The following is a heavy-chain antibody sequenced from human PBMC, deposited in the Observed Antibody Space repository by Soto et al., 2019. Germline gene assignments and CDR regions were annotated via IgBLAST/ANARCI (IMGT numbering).Heavy chain of an antibody. CDR1: EFTCSKYA. J-gene: IGHJ4*02. V-gene: IGHV3-23*01. CDR3: AKNPGYYYDSTGYHFDY. Sequence: PGGSLRLSCAASEFTCSKYAMSWVRQAPGKGLEWVSAISYGGGTTYYADSVKGRFTISRDNSKNTLYLQMNSLRAEDTAVYYCAKNPGYYYDSTGYHFDYWGQGT. CDR2: ISYGGGTT. D-gene: IGHD3-22*01.